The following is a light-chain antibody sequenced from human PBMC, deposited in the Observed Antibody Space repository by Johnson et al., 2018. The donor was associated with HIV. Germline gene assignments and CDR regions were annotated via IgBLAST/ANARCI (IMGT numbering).Light chain of an antibody. V-gene: IGLV1-51*01. CDR2: DNN. CDR1: SSNIGNNY. J-gene: IGLJ1*01. CDR3: ETWDTSRSAGGV. Sequence: QSVLTQPPSVSAAPGQKVTISCSGSSSNIGNNYVSWYQQLPGTAPKLLIYDNNKRPSGIPDRFSGSKSGTSATLGITGLQTGDEADYYCETWDTSRSAGGVFGTGTKVTVL.